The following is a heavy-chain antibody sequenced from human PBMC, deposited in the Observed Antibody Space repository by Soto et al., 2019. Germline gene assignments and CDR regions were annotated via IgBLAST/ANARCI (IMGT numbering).Heavy chain of an antibody. CDR2: INHDESA. J-gene: IGHJ3*02. Sequence: QVHLQQWGAGLVKPSETLSLTCAVYGGSFSGYYWSWIRQPPGKGLEWIGEINHDESANYSPSLKGRVSMSLDTSKNQFSLKVTSVTAADTAVYYCARWENAFDIWGQGTMVIVSS. D-gene: IGHD1-26*01. V-gene: IGHV4-34*01. CDR1: GGSFSGYY. CDR3: ARWENAFDI.